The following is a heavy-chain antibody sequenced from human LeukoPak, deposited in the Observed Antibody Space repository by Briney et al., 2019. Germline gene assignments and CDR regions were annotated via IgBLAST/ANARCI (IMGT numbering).Heavy chain of an antibody. J-gene: IGHJ4*02. CDR1: GLTFSSYA. CDR3: ARDLDYYDSSGYYY. CDR2: IYSGGST. D-gene: IGHD3-22*01. Sequence: GGSLRLSCAASGLTFSSYAMSWVRQAPGKGLEWVSVIYSGGSTYYADSVKGRFTISRDNSKNTLYLQMNSLRAEDTAVYYCARDLDYYDSSGYYYWGQGTLVTVSS. V-gene: IGHV3-53*01.